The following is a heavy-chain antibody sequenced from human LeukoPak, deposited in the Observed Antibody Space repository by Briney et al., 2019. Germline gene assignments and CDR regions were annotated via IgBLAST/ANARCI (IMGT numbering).Heavy chain of an antibody. V-gene: IGHV1-69*05. CDR1: GGTFSSYA. CDR2: IIPIFGTA. D-gene: IGHD3-22*01. CDR3: ARIRYYYDSSGYYFYWFDP. J-gene: IGHJ5*02. Sequence: SVKVSCKASGGTFSSYAIGWVRQAPGQGLEWMGRIIPIFGTANYAQKFQGRVTITTDESTSTAYMELSSLRSEDTAVYYCARIRYYYDSSGYYFYWFDPWGQGTLVTVSS.